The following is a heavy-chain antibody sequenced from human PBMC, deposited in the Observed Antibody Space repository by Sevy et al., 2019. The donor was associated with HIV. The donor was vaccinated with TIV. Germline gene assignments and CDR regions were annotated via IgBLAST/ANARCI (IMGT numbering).Heavy chain of an antibody. CDR1: GYSISSGFY. D-gene: IGHD3-16*01. V-gene: IGHV4-38-2*01. J-gene: IGHJ4*02. Sequence: SETLSLKCSVSGYSISSGFYWGWIRQSPGEGLEWIGSMYHTGGAFYTPSVKRLVTISLDTSKNQFSLKLTSMTAADTAIYYCARIGGSHRYFDNWGQGTLVTVSS. CDR3: ARIGGSHRYFDN. CDR2: MYHTGGA.